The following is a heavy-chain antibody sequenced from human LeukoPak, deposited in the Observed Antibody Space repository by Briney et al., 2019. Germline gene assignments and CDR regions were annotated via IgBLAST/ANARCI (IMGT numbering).Heavy chain of an antibody. CDR1: GFTFSSYG. V-gene: IGHV3-30*03. Sequence: PGGSLRLSCAASGFTFSSYGMHWVRQAPGKGLEWVAVISYDGSNKYYADSVKGRFTLSRDNAKNSLYLHLNSLRDEDTAVYFCARVSAGHVFDIWGQGTMVTVSS. CDR3: ARVSAGHVFDI. CDR2: ISYDGSNK. J-gene: IGHJ3*02.